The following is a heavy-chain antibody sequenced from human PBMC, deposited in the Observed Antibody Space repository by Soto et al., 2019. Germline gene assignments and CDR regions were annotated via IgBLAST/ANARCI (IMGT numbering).Heavy chain of an antibody. CDR3: AKASYYYDSSGSLYYFDY. V-gene: IGHV3-9*01. CDR2: ISWNSGSI. J-gene: IGHJ4*02. Sequence: PGGSLRLSCAASGFTFDDYAMHWVRQAPGKGLEWVSGISWNSGSIGYADSVKGRFTISRDNAKNSLYLQMNSLRAEDTALYYCAKASYYYDSSGSLYYFDYWGQGTLVTVSS. D-gene: IGHD3-22*01. CDR1: GFTFDDYA.